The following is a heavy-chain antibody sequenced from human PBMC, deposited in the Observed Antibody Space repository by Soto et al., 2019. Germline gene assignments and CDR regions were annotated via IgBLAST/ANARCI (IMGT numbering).Heavy chain of an antibody. V-gene: IGHV1-18*01. CDR3: AMVDVYVIQSPPDV. J-gene: IGHJ6*02. D-gene: IGHD3-16*01. CDR2: INTYNGNT. Sequence: QVQLVQSGAEVKNPGASVKVSCKASGYTFTRYGIGWARQAPGQGLEWMGWINTYNGNTNYAQNVQGRVTLTTDTSTSTAYMELRTLRSNDTAIYYCAMVDVYVIQSPPDVWGQGTTVIVSS. CDR1: GYTFTRYG.